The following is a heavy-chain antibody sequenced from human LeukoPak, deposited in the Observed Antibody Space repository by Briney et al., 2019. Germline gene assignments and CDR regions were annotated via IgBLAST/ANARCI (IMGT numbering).Heavy chain of an antibody. V-gene: IGHV3-21*01. D-gene: IGHD5-24*01. Sequence: PGGSLRLSCAASGFTFSSYEMNWVRQAPGKGLEWVSSISSSSSYIYYADSVKGRFTISRDNAKNSLYLQINSLRAEDTAVYYCARDAEMATISSYFDYWGQGTLVTVSS. J-gene: IGHJ4*02. CDR3: ARDAEMATISSYFDY. CDR1: GFTFSSYE. CDR2: ISSSSSYI.